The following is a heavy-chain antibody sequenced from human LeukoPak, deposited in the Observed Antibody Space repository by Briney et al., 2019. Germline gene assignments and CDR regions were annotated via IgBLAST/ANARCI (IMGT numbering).Heavy chain of an antibody. J-gene: IGHJ1*01. CDR1: GFTFSDYY. CDR3: ATYSSSNAREFQY. D-gene: IGHD2-2*01. CDR2: IKQDGSET. Sequence: GGSLRLSCAASGFTFSDYYMSWIRQAPGKGLEWVANIKQDGSETYYVDSVKGRFTISRDNAKNSLYLQMNSLRAEDTAVYYCATYSSSNAREFQYWGQGTLVTVSS. V-gene: IGHV3-7*01.